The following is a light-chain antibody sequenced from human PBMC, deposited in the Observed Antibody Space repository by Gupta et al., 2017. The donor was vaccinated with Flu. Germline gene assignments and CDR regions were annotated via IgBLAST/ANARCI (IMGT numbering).Light chain of an antibody. CDR2: RNN. J-gene: IGLJ3*02. CDR3: AAWDDSLSGRV. V-gene: IGLV1-47*01. CDR1: SSNIGSSY. Sequence: QSVLTQPPSASGTPGQRVTISCSGSSSNIGSSYVYWYQQLPGMAPKRRIYRNNQRPSGVPDRFSGSKSGTSAYLAISGLRSEDEADYDCAAWDDSLSGRVFGGGTKLT.